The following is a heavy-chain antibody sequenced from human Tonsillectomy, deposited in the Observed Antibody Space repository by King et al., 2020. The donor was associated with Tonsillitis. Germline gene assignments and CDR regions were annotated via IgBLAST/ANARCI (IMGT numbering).Heavy chain of an antibody. J-gene: IGHJ4*02. D-gene: IGHD3-22*01. CDR3: ARGTYYYDSSGYYPGRDYFDY. V-gene: IGHV3-21*01. Sequence: VQLVESGGGLVKPGGSLRLSCAASGFTFSSYSMNWVRQAPGKGLEWVSSISSSSSYIYYADSVKGRFTISRDNAKNSLYLQMNSLRAEDTAVYYCARGTYYYDSSGYYPGRDYFDYWGQGTLVTVSS. CDR1: GFTFSSYS. CDR2: ISSSSSYI.